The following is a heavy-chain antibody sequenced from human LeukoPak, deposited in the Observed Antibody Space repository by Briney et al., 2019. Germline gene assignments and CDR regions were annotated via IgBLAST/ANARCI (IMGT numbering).Heavy chain of an antibody. D-gene: IGHD3-22*01. V-gene: IGHV4-34*01. J-gene: IGHJ5*02. CDR1: GGSFSGYY. CDR2: INHSGST. CDR3: ARVVTYYYDSSGYYYPLSHSSWFDP. Sequence: KPSETLSLTCAVYGGSFSGYYWSWIRQPPGKGLEWIGEINHSGSTNYNPSLKSRVTISVDTSKNQFSLKLISVTAADTAVYYCARVVTYYYDSSGYYYPLSHSSWFDPWGQGTLVTVSS.